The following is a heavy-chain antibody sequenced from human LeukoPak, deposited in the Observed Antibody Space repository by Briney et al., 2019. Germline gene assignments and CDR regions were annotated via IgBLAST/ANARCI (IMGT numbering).Heavy chain of an antibody. V-gene: IGHV4-38-2*02. J-gene: IGHJ1*01. Sequence: SETLSLTCTVYGYSISSGYHWRWIPQPPGKGLEWIGRINHSASTYYNPSLKIPITISVDAPKNQFSLKVRSVTAADTAVYYCARVVQITDSSGFYLPESSQHWGQGTPVTVSS. CDR3: ARVVQITDSSGFYLPESSQH. D-gene: IGHD3-22*01. CDR1: GYSISSGYH. CDR2: INHSAST.